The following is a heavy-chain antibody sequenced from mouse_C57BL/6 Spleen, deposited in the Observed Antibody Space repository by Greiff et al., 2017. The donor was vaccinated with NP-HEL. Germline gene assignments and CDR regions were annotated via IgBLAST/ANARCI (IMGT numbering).Heavy chain of an antibody. Sequence: EVMLVESGPELVKPGASVKMSCKASGYTFTDYHMHWVKQSHGKSLEWIGYINPNNGGTSYNQKFKGKATLTVNKSSSTAYMELRSLTSEDSAVYYCARDDYDRVFDYWGQGTTLTVSS. CDR3: ARDDYDRVFDY. D-gene: IGHD2-4*01. V-gene: IGHV1-22*01. CDR1: GYTFTDYH. J-gene: IGHJ2*01. CDR2: INPNNGGT.